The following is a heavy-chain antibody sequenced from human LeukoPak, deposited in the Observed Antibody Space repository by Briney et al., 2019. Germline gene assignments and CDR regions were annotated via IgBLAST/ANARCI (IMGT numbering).Heavy chain of an antibody. CDR2: INPDGTTT. D-gene: IGHD6-19*01. V-gene: IGHV3-74*01. CDR1: GFTFNNYA. CDR3: ARVSIGWYSFDY. J-gene: IGHJ4*02. Sequence: GGSLRLSCAASGFTFNNYAMSWVRQAPGKGLVWVSRINPDGTTTSYADSVKGRFTISRDNAKDTVYLQMNSLRAEDTAVYYCARVSIGWYSFDYWGQGTLVTVSS.